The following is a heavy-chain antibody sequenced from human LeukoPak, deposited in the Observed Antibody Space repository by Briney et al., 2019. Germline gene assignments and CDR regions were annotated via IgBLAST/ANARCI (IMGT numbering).Heavy chain of an antibody. Sequence: GASVKVSFKSSGYIFTQYGISGLRQAPGQEGAWMGWISAYNGNTNDAQKLQGRVTLTTDTSTSTAYKELRSLRSDDTAVYYCVREAEVQGVIFLSYWGQGTLVTVSS. CDR2: ISAYNGNT. CDR1: GYIFTQYG. V-gene: IGHV1-18*01. J-gene: IGHJ4*02. D-gene: IGHD3-10*01. CDR3: VREAEVQGVIFLSY.